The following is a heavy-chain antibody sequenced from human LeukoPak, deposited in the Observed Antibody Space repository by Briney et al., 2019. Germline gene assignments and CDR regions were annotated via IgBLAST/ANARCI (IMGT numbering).Heavy chain of an antibody. CDR3: ARYCSSTSCYDAFDI. D-gene: IGHD2-2*01. Sequence: ASVKVSCKASGYTFTSYGISWVRQAPGQGLEWMGWISAYNGNTNYAQKLQGRVTMTTDTSTSTAYMELRSLRSEDTAVYYCARYCSSTSCYDAFDIWGQGTMVTVSS. CDR1: GYTFTSYG. V-gene: IGHV1-18*01. CDR2: ISAYNGNT. J-gene: IGHJ3*02.